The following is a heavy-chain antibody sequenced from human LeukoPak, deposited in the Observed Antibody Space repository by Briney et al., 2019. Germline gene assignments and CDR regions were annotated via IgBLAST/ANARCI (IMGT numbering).Heavy chain of an antibody. CDR1: GGTFSSYA. CDR3: ARDLAGPQDY. Sequence: ASVKVSCKASGGTFSSYAISWVRQAPGQGLEWMGRIIPIFGTANYAQKFQVRVTITTDESTSTAYMELSSLRSEDTAVYYCARDLAGPQDYWAEGTRVTVSS. J-gene: IGHJ4*02. V-gene: IGHV1-69*05. CDR2: IIPIFGTA.